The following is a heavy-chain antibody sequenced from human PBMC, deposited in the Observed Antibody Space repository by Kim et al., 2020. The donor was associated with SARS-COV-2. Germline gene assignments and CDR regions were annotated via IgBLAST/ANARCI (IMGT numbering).Heavy chain of an antibody. CDR1: GYTFTGYY. D-gene: IGHD3-10*01. V-gene: IGHV1-2*06. CDR2: INPNSGGT. Sequence: ASVKVYCKASGYTFTGYYMHWVRQAPGQGLEWMGRINPNSGGTNYAQKFQGRVTMTRDTSISTAYMELSRLRSDETAVYYCARVWFGEATTPYFDYWGQG. J-gene: IGHJ4*02. CDR3: ARVWFGEATTPYFDY.